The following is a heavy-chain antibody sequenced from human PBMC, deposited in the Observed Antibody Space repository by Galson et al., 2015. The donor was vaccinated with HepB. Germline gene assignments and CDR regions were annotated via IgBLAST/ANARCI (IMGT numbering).Heavy chain of an antibody. D-gene: IGHD2-2*01. Sequence: ETLSLTCSVSGGSVNNYYWSWIRQPPGKGLEWIGYIYHSGSTDYNPSLKSRATISVDTSKNHFSLKLSSVTAADTAVYYCARGGYCSSSSCYYSGRNWFDPWGQGALVTVSS. CDR1: GGSVNNYY. V-gene: IGHV4-59*02. CDR2: IYHSGST. CDR3: ARGGYCSSSSCYYSGRNWFDP. J-gene: IGHJ5*02.